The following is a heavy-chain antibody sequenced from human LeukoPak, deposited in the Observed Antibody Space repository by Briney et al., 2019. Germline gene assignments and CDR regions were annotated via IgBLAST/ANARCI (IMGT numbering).Heavy chain of an antibody. Sequence: GGSLRLSCEASGFSFSTYNMNWVRQAPGKGLEWVALITYDGGDKYYAESMKGRITISRDNAENTLYLQMNNLRPDDTAFYFCVKEGVEYSYSYGDYWGQGTLVTVSS. V-gene: IGHV3-30*18. J-gene: IGHJ4*02. CDR2: ITYDGGDK. D-gene: IGHD3-16*01. CDR1: GFSFSTYN. CDR3: VKEGVEYSYSYGDY.